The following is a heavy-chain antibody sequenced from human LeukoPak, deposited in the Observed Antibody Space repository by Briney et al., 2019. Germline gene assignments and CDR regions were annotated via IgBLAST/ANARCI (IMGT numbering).Heavy chain of an antibody. CDR1: GESFSGNF. CDR2: IDNNGIT. J-gene: IGHJ4*02. D-gene: IGHD1-26*01. V-gene: IGHV4-34*01. CDR3: ARGGGGAKAFYFDY. Sequence: SSETLSLTCAVSGESFSGNFWTWIRQSPGKGLEWIGEIDNNGITNYNPSLKSRVTMSVDTTRERFSLRLTSESAADTGVYYCARGGGGAKAFYFDYWGQGSLVTVSS.